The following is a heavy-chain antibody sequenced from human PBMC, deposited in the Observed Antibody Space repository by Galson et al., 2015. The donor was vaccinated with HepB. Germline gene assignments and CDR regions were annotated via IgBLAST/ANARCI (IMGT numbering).Heavy chain of an antibody. V-gene: IGHV4-39*07. CDR1: GAFISRSSYY. Sequence: ETLSLTCSVSGAFISRSSYYWGWIRQPPGKGLEWIGSVLSSGSTYYNPSLRSRVSMSVDTSKNQFSMRLFSVTTADTAVYYCVRGQGGYSEYGLNWLDPWGQGILVTVSS. CDR2: VLSSGST. J-gene: IGHJ5*02. CDR3: VRGQGGYSEYGLNWLDP. D-gene: IGHD5-12*01.